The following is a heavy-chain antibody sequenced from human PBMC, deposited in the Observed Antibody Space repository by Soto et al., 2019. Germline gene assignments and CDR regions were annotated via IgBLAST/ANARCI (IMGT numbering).Heavy chain of an antibody. Sequence: QVQLVQSGAAVKKPGSSVKVSCKASGGTFSSYAISWVRQAPGQGLEWMGGIIPIFGTANYAQKFQGRVTITADESTSTAYMELSSLRSEDTAVYYCARVYDSSDLYYFDYWGQGTLVTVSS. CDR3: ARVYDSSDLYYFDY. V-gene: IGHV1-69*12. D-gene: IGHD3-22*01. CDR1: GGTFSSYA. CDR2: IIPIFGTA. J-gene: IGHJ4*02.